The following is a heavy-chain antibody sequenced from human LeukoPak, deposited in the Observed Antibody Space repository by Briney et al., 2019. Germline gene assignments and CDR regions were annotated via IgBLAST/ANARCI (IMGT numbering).Heavy chain of an antibody. V-gene: IGHV3-23*01. CDR3: AKTPDIVVVTAITGSFDY. CDR1: GFTFSSYA. CDR2: ISGSGGST. Sequence: GALRLSCAASGFTFSSYAMSWVRQAPGKGLEWVSAISGSGGSTYYADSVKGRFTISRDNSKNTLYLQMNSLRAEDTAVYYCAKTPDIVVVTAITGSFDYWDQGTLVTVSP. D-gene: IGHD2-21*02. J-gene: IGHJ4*02.